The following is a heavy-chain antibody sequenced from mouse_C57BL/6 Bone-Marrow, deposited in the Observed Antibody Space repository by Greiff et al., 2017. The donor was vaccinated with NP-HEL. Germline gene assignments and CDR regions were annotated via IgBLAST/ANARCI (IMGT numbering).Heavy chain of an antibody. CDR2: INPNNGGT. CDR3: ARSEAVVATDWYFDV. J-gene: IGHJ1*03. D-gene: IGHD1-1*01. Sequence: EVKLVESGPELVKPGASVKIPCKASGYTFTDYNMDWVKQSHGKSLEWIGDINPNNGGTIYNQKFKGKATLTVDKSSSTAYMELRSLTSEDTAVYYCARSEAVVATDWYFDVWGTGTTVTVSS. CDR1: GYTFTDYN. V-gene: IGHV1-18*01.